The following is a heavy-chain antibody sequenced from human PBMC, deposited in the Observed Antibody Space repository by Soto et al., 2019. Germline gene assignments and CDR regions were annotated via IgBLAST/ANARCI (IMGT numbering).Heavy chain of an antibody. CDR3: AAKSGYPYYFDH. Sequence: SVKVSCKASGDTLSTYTIGWVREAPGQGLEWMGGIIAVFRSPNYAQKFHGRLTIGADDSTTTAYMELSSLTSEDTAVYYCAAKSGYPYYFDHWGQGTLVTVYS. J-gene: IGHJ4*02. CDR2: IIAVFRSP. D-gene: IGHD3-3*01. V-gene: IGHV1-69*13. CDR1: GDTLSTYT.